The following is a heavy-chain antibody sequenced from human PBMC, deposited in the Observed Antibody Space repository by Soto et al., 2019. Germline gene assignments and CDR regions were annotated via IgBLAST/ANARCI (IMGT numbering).Heavy chain of an antibody. CDR3: AREVNLIPQPYFDY. CDR2: IYYSGST. D-gene: IGHD4-4*01. J-gene: IGHJ4*02. V-gene: IGHV4-61*01. CDR1: GGSISSSSYY. Sequence: SETLSLTCTVSGGSISSSSYYWGWIRQPPGKGLEWIGYIYYSGSTNYNPSLKSRVTISVDTSKNQFSLKLSSVTAADTAVYYCAREVNLIPQPYFDYWGQGTLVTVSS.